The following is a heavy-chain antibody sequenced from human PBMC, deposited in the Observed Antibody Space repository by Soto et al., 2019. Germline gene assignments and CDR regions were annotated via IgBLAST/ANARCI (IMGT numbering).Heavy chain of an antibody. CDR3: ARVGGVGAPPGSDF. D-gene: IGHD1-26*01. J-gene: IGHJ4*02. CDR1: GGTFSSYA. V-gene: IGHV1-69*01. CDR2: VIPILGQA. Sequence: QVQLVQSGAEVKKPGSSVKVSCKASGGTFSSYAISWLRQAPGQGLEWMGGVIPILGQAYHAQNFQGRVTITADESTRTAYMELSSLRSEDTAVYFCARVGGVGAPPGSDFWGQGTLVTVSS.